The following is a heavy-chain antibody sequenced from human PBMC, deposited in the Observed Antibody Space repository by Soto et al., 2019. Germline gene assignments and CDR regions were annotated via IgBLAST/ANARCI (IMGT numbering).Heavy chain of an antibody. J-gene: IGHJ6*02. CDR2: ISGSGVST. Sequence: GGSLRLSCAASGFTFSSYAMSWVRQAPGKGLEWVSAISGSGVSTYYADYVKGRFTISRDNSKNTLYLQMNSLRAEDTAVYYCAKRIVGATDQYYYYYYGMDVWGQGTTVTVSS. V-gene: IGHV3-23*01. CDR3: AKRIVGATDQYYYYYYGMDV. CDR1: GFTFSSYA. D-gene: IGHD1-26*01.